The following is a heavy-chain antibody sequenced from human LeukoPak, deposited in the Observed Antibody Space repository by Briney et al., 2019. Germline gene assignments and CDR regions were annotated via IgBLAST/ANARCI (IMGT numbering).Heavy chain of an antibody. CDR2: INSDGSST. D-gene: IGHD3-3*01. J-gene: IGHJ4*02. CDR1: GVTFSSYW. Sequence: GGALRLSCAASGVTFSSYWMHWVRQVPGKGLVWVSRINSDGSSTSYADSVKGRFTISRDNAKDTLYLQMNSLRAEDTAVYFCARDAFGVDKSPFWGQGTLVTVSS. V-gene: IGHV3-74*01. CDR3: ARDAFGVDKSPF.